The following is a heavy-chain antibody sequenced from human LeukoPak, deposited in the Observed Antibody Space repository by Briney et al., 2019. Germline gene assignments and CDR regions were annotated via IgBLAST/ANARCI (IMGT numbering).Heavy chain of an antibody. V-gene: IGHV3-23*01. D-gene: IGHD2-2*01. CDR2: ISGSGGST. CDR3: AKDPSEKDIVVVPAGAWFDP. Sequence: PGGSLRLSCAASGFTFSSYAMSRVRQALGKGLEWVSAISGSGGSTYYADSVKGRFTISRDNSKNTLYLQMNSLRAEDTAVYYCAKDPSEKDIVVVPAGAWFDPWGQGTLVTVSS. J-gene: IGHJ5*02. CDR1: GFTFSSYA.